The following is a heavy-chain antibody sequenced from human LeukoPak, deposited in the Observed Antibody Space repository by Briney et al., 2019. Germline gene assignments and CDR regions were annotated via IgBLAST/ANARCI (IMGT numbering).Heavy chain of an antibody. V-gene: IGHV1-2*02. D-gene: IGHD1-1*01. Sequence: ASVKVSCKASGYTFTGYYMHWVRQAPGQGLEWMGWINPNSGCTNYAQKFQGRVTMTRDTSISTAYMELSRLRSDDTAVYYCARIGPQPSDRGTDYWGQGTLVTVSS. J-gene: IGHJ4*02. CDR3: ARIGPQPSDRGTDY. CDR2: INPNSGCT. CDR1: GYTFTGYY.